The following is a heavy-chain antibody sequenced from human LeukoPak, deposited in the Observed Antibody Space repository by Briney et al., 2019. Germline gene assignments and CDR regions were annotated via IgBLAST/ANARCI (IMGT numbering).Heavy chain of an antibody. D-gene: IGHD6-6*01. Sequence: SETLSLTCAVSGGSISSGSYYWSWIRQPAGKGLEWIGRIYTSGSTNYNPSLKSRVTISVDTSKNQFSLKLSSVTAADTAVYYCARGSSSPLDYWGQGTLVTVSS. CDR1: GGSISSGSYY. J-gene: IGHJ4*02. CDR2: IYTSGST. CDR3: ARGSSSPLDY. V-gene: IGHV4-61*02.